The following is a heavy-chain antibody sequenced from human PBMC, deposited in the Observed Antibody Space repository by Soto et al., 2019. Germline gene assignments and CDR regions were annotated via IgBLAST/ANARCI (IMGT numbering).Heavy chain of an antibody. J-gene: IGHJ4*02. CDR3: ARREQPGSFDY. CDR2: INPSGGST. D-gene: IGHD1-1*01. CDR1: GYTFTSYY. Sequence: AVKVSCEASGYTFTSYYMHWVRQAPGQGLEWMGIINPSGGSTSYAQNFRGRVTMTRDTSISTVYMELNRLTSDDRAIYYCARREQPGSFDYSGQGTHVTVFS. V-gene: IGHV1-46*01.